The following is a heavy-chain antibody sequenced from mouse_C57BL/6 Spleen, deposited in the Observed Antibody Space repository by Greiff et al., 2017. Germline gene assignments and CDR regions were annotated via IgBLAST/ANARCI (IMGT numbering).Heavy chain of an antibody. CDR1: GIDFSRYW. Sequence: EVMLVESGGGLVQPGGSLKLSCAASGIDFSRYWMSWVRRAPGKGLEWIGEINPDSSTINYAPSLKDKFIISRDNAKNTLYLQMSKVRSEDTALYYCSRLLLRYPLGMDYWGQGTSVTVSS. V-gene: IGHV4-1*01. CDR2: INPDSSTI. CDR3: SRLLLRYPLGMDY. D-gene: IGHD1-1*01. J-gene: IGHJ4*01.